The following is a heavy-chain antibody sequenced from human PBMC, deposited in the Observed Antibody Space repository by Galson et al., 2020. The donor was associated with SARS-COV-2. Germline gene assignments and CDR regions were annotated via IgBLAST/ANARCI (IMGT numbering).Heavy chain of an antibody. D-gene: IGHD3-10*01. V-gene: IGHV3-33*01. CDR3: AREALLGVRGVALDY. J-gene: IGHJ4*02. CDR1: GFTFSSYG. CDR2: IWYDGSNK. Sequence: QLGESLKISCAASGFTFSSYGMHWVRQAPGKGLEWVAVIWYDGSNKYYADSVKGRFTISRDNSKNTLYLQMNSLRAEDTAVYYCAREALLGVRGVALDYWGQGTLVTVSS.